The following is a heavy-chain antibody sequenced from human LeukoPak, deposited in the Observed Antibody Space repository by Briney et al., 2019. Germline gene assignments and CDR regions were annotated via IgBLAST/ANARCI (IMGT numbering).Heavy chain of an antibody. CDR2: IKQDGSEK. J-gene: IGHJ1*01. CDR3: ATPPYCGGDCLEYFQH. D-gene: IGHD2-21*02. V-gene: IGHV3-7*01. CDR1: RFTFSSYW. Sequence: PGGSLRLSCAASRFTFSSYWMSWVRQAPGKGLEWVANIKQDGSEKYYVDSVKGRFTISRDNAKNSLYLQMNSLRAEDTAVYYCATPPYCGGDCLEYFQHWGQGTLVTVSS.